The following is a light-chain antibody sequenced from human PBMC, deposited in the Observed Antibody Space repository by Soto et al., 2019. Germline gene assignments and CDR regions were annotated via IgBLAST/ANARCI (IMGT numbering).Light chain of an antibody. J-gene: IGKJ5*01. CDR2: KAS. V-gene: IGKV1-5*03. CDR1: QSISSW. Sequence: DIQMTQSPSTLSASVGDRVTITCRASQSISSWLAWYQQKPGKAPKLLIYKASSLESGVPSRFSGSGSGTEFTLTISSLQPDAFATYYCQQYNSYPITFGQGTRLEI. CDR3: QQYNSYPIT.